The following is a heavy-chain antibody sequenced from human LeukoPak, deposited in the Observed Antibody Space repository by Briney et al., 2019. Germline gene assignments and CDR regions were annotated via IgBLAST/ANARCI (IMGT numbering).Heavy chain of an antibody. CDR3: ASFGDYVWGSYRYTETDY. CDR2: IKQDGSEK. Sequence: GGSLRLSCAASGFTFSSYWMSWVRQAPGKGLEWVANIKQDGSEKYYVDSVKGRFTISRDNAKNSLYLQMNSLRAEDTAVYYCASFGDYVWGSYRYTETDYWGQGTLVTVSS. CDR1: GFTFSSYW. D-gene: IGHD3-16*02. J-gene: IGHJ4*02. V-gene: IGHV3-7*01.